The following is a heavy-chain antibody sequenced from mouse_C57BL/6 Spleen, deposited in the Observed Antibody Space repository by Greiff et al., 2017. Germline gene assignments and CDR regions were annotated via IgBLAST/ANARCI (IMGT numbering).Heavy chain of an antibody. CDR3: ARRGSNYVWYFDV. CDR2: IHPNSGST. Sequence: VQLQQPGAELVKPGASVKLSCKASGYTFTSYWMHWVKQRPGQGLEWIGMIHPNSGSTNYNEKFKSKATLTVDKSSSTAYMQLSSLTSEDSAVYYCARRGSNYVWYFDVWGTGTTVTVSS. CDR1: GYTFTSYW. D-gene: IGHD2-5*01. V-gene: IGHV1-64*01. J-gene: IGHJ1*03.